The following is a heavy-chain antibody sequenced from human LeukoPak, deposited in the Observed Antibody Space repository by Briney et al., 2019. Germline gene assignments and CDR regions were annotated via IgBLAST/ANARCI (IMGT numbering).Heavy chain of an antibody. J-gene: IGHJ4*02. CDR2: IGGSGSPI. D-gene: IGHD6-13*01. CDR1: GFTFTTYG. CDR3: ARDARFSIDF. V-gene: IGHV3-48*02. Sequence: GGSLRLSCVTSGFTFTTYGLKCVRQAPGKGLEWISYIGGSGSPIHYADSVKGRFTVSRDNAKNSQYLQMNSLRDEDTAVYYCARDARFSIDFWGQGTLVTVSS.